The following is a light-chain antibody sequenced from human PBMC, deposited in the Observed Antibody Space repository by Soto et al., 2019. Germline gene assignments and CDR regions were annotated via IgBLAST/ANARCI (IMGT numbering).Light chain of an antibody. J-gene: IGKJ1*01. V-gene: IGKV1-5*01. CDR2: DAS. CDR3: QHYNSYSEA. CDR1: QTISSW. Sequence: DIPMTQSPSTLSASVGDRVTITCRASQTISSWLAWYQQKPGKAPTLLIYDASTLERGVPSRFSGSGSGTEFTLTISSLQPDDFATYYCQHYNSYSEAFGQRTKVDIK.